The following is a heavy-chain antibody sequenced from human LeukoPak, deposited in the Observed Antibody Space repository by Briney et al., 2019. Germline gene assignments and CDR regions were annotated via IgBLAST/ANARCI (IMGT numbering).Heavy chain of an antibody. CDR3: AKGGVPAARVTDYYYMDV. CDR2: IWYGGSNK. D-gene: IGHD2-2*01. V-gene: IGHV3-30*02. Sequence: GGSLRLSCAASGFTFSSYSMNWVRQAPGKGLEWVAVIWYGGSNKYYADSVKGRFTISRDNSKNTLYLQMNSLRAEDTAVYYCAKGGVPAARVTDYYYMDVWGKGTTVTVSS. J-gene: IGHJ6*03. CDR1: GFTFSSYS.